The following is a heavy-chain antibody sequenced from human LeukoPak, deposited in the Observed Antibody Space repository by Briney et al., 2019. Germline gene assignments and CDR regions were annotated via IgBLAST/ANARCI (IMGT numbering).Heavy chain of an antibody. Sequence: GGSLRLSCAASGFTFSSYGMHWVRQAPGKGLEWVAFIRYDGSNKYYADSVKGRVTISRDNSKNTLYLQMNSLRAEDTAAYYCAKDKIAAAGANWFDPWGQGTLVTVSS. CDR3: AKDKIAAAGANWFDP. V-gene: IGHV3-30*02. J-gene: IGHJ5*02. CDR1: GFTFSSYG. CDR2: IRYDGSNK. D-gene: IGHD6-13*01.